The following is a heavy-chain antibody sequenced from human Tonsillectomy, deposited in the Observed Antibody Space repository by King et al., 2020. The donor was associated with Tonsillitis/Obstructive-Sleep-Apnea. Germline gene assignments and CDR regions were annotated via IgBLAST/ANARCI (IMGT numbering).Heavy chain of an antibody. CDR3: ARDRITLFGVVTFDY. CDR1: GFTFSSYS. D-gene: IGHD3-3*01. Sequence: VQLVESGGGLVKPGGSLRLSCAASGFTFSSYSMNWVRQAPGKGLERVSSISSSSSYIYYADSVKGRFTISRDNAKNSLYLQMNSLRAEDTAVYYCARDRITLFGVVTFDYWGQGTLVTVSS. J-gene: IGHJ4*02. CDR2: ISSSSSYI. V-gene: IGHV3-21*01.